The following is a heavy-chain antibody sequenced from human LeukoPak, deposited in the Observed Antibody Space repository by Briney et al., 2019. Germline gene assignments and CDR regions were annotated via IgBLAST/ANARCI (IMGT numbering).Heavy chain of an antibody. CDR3: AKGGRSGYDFWSGYGRWFDP. CDR1: GFTFSSYA. Sequence: PGGSLRLSCAASGFTFSSYAMSWVRQAPGKGLEWVSAISGSGGSTYYADPVKGRFTISRDNSKNTLYLQMNSLRAEDTAVYYCAKGGRSGYDFWSGYGRWFDPWGQGTLVTVSS. J-gene: IGHJ5*02. D-gene: IGHD3-3*01. CDR2: ISGSGGST. V-gene: IGHV3-23*01.